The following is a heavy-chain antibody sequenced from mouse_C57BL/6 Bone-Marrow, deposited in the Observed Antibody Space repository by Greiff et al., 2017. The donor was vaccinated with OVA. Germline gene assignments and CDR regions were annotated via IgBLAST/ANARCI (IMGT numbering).Heavy chain of an antibody. V-gene: IGHV1-58*01. Sequence: EVKVVESGAELVRPGSSVKMSCKTSGYTFTSYGINWVKQRPGQGLEWIGYIYIGNGYTEYNEKFKGKATLTSDTSSSTAYMQLSSLTSEDSAIYFCARGQLRLRYYFDYWGQGTTLTVSS. D-gene: IGHD3-2*02. CDR2: IYIGNGYT. CDR3: ARGQLRLRYYFDY. CDR1: GYTFTSYG. J-gene: IGHJ2*01.